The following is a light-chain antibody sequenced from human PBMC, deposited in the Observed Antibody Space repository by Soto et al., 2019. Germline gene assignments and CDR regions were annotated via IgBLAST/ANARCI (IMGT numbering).Light chain of an antibody. CDR3: SSYTNTNTYV. CDR1: SGDVGGYNS. Sequence: QSVLTQPPSASGSPGQSVTVSCTGTSGDVGGYNSVSWYQHHPGKAPKLMIYEVNKRPSGVPDRFSGSKSGNTASLTVSGLQAEDEADYHCSSYTNTNTYVFGTGTKVTVL. J-gene: IGLJ1*01. CDR2: EVN. V-gene: IGLV2-8*01.